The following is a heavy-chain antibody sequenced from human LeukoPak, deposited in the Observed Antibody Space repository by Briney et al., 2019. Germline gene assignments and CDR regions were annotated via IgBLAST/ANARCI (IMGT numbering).Heavy chain of an antibody. D-gene: IGHD6-19*01. V-gene: IGHV4-61*02. CDR1: GGSISSGSYY. Sequence: SETLSLTCTVSGGSISSGSYYWSWIRQPAGKGLEWIGRIYSSGSTNYNPSLKSRVTISVDTSKNQFSLKLSSVTAADTAVYYCVRDSPYSSGWYRFFDLWGRGTLVTVTS. CDR3: VRDSPYSSGWYRFFDL. CDR2: IYSSGST. J-gene: IGHJ2*01.